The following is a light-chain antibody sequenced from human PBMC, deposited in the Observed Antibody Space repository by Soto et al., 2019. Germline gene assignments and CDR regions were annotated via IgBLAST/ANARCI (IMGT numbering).Light chain of an antibody. V-gene: IGLV1-40*01. J-gene: IGLJ2*01. CDR2: GNN. CDR1: SSNIGAGYD. Sequence: QSVLTQPPSVSGAPGQRVTISCTGSSSNIGAGYDVHWYQQLPGTAPKLLIYGNNNRPSGVPDRFSGSKSGTSASLAITGLQAADEADYYCQSYDSSLSVVFGGGTKVTVL. CDR3: QSYDSSLSVV.